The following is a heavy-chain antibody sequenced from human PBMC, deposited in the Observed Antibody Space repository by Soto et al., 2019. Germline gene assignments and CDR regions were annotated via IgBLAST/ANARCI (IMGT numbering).Heavy chain of an antibody. CDR2: IYYSGST. CDR3: ARRYGSAIDY. V-gene: IGHV4-59*08. Sequence: QVQLQESGPGLVKPSETLSLTCTVSGGTIRCWYWSWIRQPPGKGLEWIGYIYYSGSTNCNPSLQCRVTISVNTSKNQFSLKLSSVTAADTAVYYCARRYGSAIDYWGHGNLVTVSS. D-gene: IGHD1-26*01. J-gene: IGHJ4*01. CDR1: GGTIRCWY.